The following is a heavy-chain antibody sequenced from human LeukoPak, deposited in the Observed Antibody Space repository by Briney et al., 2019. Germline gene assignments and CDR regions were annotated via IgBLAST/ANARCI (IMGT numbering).Heavy chain of an antibody. V-gene: IGHV4-59*01. CDR3: ARGTPIYDFIDY. CDR1: GGSISSYY. Sequence: SETLSLTCTVPGGSISSYYWSWIRQPPGKGLEWIGYIYYSGSTNYNPSLKSRVTISVDTSKNQFSLELSSVTAADTAVYYCARGTPIYDFIDYWGQGTLVTVSS. J-gene: IGHJ4*02. D-gene: IGHD3-3*01. CDR2: IYYSGST.